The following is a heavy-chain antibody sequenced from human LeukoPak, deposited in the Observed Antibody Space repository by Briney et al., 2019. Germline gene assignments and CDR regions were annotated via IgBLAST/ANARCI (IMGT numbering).Heavy chain of an antibody. Sequence: GGSLRLSCAASGFTFSNALMSWVRQAPGKGQEWVGRIKSKTDGGTTDYAAPVKGRFTVSRDDSKSTLYLEMNTLKTEDTAVYYCTTPSLYGDYLHWGQGTLVTVTS. CDR1: GFTFSNAL. V-gene: IGHV3-15*01. CDR2: IKSKTDGGTT. D-gene: IGHD4-17*01. J-gene: IGHJ4*02. CDR3: TTPSLYGDYLH.